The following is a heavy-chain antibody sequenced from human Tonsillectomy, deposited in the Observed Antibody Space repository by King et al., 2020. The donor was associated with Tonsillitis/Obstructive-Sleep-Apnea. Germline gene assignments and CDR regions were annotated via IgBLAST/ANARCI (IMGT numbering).Heavy chain of an antibody. J-gene: IGHJ6*03. CDR3: ARDRVAVVPAAPPYYYYYYYMDV. CDR1: GGSFSGYY. V-gene: IGHV4-34*01. CDR2: INHSGST. D-gene: IGHD2-2*01. Sequence: VQLQQWGAGLLKPSETLSLTCAVYGGSFSGYYWSWIRQPPGKGLEWIGEINHSGSTNYNPSLKSRVTISVDTSQNQFSLKLSSVTAADTAVYYCARDRVAVVPAAPPYYYYYYYMDVWGKGTTVTVSS.